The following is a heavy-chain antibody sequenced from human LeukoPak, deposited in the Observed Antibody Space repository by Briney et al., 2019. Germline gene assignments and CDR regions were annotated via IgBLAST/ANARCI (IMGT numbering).Heavy chain of an antibody. CDR3: AKDLEATYYDFWSGYSAFDY. CDR1: GFTFSSYG. D-gene: IGHD3-3*01. CDR2: IRYDGSNK. J-gene: IGHJ4*02. V-gene: IGHV3-30*02. Sequence: AGGSLRLSCAASGFTFSSYGMHWVRQAPGKGLEWVAFIRYDGSNKYYADPVKGRFTISRDNSKNTLYLQMNSLRAEDTAVYYCAKDLEATYYDFWSGYSAFDYWGQGTLVTVSS.